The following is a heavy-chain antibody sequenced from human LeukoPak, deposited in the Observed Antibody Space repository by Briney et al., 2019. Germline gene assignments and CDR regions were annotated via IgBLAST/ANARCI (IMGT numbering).Heavy chain of an antibody. J-gene: IGHJ4*02. V-gene: IGHV4-59*01. CDR2: IYYSGST. Sequence: SETLSLTCTVSGGSISSYYWSWIRQPPGKGLEWIGYIYYSGSTNYNPSLKSRVTISVDTSKNQFPLKLSSVTAADTAVYYCAAYGDLQFDYWGQGTLVTVSS. CDR1: GGSISSYY. D-gene: IGHD4-17*01. CDR3: AAYGDLQFDY.